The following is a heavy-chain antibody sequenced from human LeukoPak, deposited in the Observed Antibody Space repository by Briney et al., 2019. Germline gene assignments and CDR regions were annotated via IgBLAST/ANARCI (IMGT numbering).Heavy chain of an antibody. V-gene: IGHV4-38-2*02. CDR1: GYSITNGYY. Sequence: SETLSLTCTVSGYSITNGYYWGWIRQPPGKGLEWIGSIYHDGRIDYNPSLKSRVTISRDTSNDQFSLKLSSVTAADTAMYYCARDTSPGITGAYWGQGTLVTVSS. J-gene: IGHJ4*02. CDR2: IYHDGRI. D-gene: IGHD1-20*01. CDR3: ARDTSPGITGAY.